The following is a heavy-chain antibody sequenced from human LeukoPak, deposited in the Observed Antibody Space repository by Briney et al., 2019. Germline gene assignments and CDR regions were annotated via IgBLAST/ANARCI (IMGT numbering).Heavy chain of an antibody. CDR3: ARDPIAAGTGGSYNWFDP. CDR1: GGTFSSYA. V-gene: IGHV1-69*05. D-gene: IGHD6-13*01. Sequence: ASVKVSCKASGGTFSSYAITWVRQAPGQGLEWMGCIIPIFGTANYAQKFQGRVTITTDESTSTAYMELSSLRSEDTAVYYSARDPIAAGTGGSYNWFDPWGQGAVVTVSS. J-gene: IGHJ5*02. CDR2: IIPIFGTA.